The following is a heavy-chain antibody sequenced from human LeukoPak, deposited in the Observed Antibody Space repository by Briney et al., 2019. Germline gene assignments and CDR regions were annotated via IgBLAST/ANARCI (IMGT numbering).Heavy chain of an antibody. CDR1: GGTFSSYA. D-gene: IGHD3-22*01. CDR2: IIPIFGTA. V-gene: IGHV1-69*13. J-gene: IGHJ4*02. Sequence: SVKVSCKASGGTFSSYAISWVRQAPGQGLEWMGGIIPIFGTANYAQKFQGRVTITADESTSTAYMELSSLRSEDTAVYYCARDRYYYDSSGYYISWGQGTLVTVSS. CDR3: ARDRYYYDSSGYYIS.